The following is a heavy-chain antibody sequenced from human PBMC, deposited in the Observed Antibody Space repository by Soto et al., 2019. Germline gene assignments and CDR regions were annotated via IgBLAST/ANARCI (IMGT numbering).Heavy chain of an antibody. CDR3: AKAPSIAALRFDY. CDR1: GFTFSSYA. CDR2: ISGSGGST. V-gene: IGHV3-23*01. Sequence: PGGSLRLSCAASGFTFSSYAVSWVRQAPGKGLEWVSAISGSGGSTYYADSVKGRFTMSRDNSKNTLYLQMNSLRAEDTAVYYCAKAPSIAALRFDYWGQGTLVTVSS. D-gene: IGHD6-6*01. J-gene: IGHJ4*02.